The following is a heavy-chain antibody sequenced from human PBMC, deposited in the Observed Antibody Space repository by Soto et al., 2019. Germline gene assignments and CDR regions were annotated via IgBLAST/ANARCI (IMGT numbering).Heavy chain of an antibody. J-gene: IGHJ6*02. CDR2: INGYNGNT. D-gene: IGHD3-16*01. Sequence: QVQLVQSGAEVKKPGASVKVSCKASGYTFTSYGITWVRQAPGQGLEWLGWINGYNGNTNYAQKLQGRVTMTTDTYTSTGYRELRSLRSDDTAVYYCAMMGDVPDSYYVMDVWGQGTPVPVSS. V-gene: IGHV1-18*01. CDR1: GYTFTSYG. CDR3: AMMGDVPDSYYVMDV.